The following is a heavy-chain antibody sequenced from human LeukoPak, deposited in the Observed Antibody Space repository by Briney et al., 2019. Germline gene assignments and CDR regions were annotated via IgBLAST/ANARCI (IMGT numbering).Heavy chain of an antibody. Sequence: PGGSLRLSCAASGFTFSSYWMSWVRQAPGKGLEWVANIKQDGSEKYYVDSVKGRFTISRDNAKNSLYLQMNSLRAEDTAVYYCARVAAAGHYYYYYMDVWGKGTTVTVSS. CDR1: GFTFSSYW. CDR3: ARVAAAGHYYYYYMDV. CDR2: IKQDGSEK. J-gene: IGHJ6*03. V-gene: IGHV3-7*01. D-gene: IGHD6-13*01.